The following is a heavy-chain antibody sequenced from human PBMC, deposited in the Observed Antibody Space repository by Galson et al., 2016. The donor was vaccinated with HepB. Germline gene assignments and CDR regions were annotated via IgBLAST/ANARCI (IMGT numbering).Heavy chain of an antibody. CDR2: IRSQTYGGTT. D-gene: IGHD2-21*02. CDR3: TRDWGGDVATRFDY. V-gene: IGHV3-49*01. Sequence: SLRLSCAASGFNFADHSMSWFRQTPGTGLEWVGFIRSQTYGGTTEHTASVKGRFTISRDDSNSIAYLQMNSLKTGDTVVYYCTRDWGGDVATRFDYWGQGTLVTVSS. CDR1: GFNFADHS. J-gene: IGHJ4*02.